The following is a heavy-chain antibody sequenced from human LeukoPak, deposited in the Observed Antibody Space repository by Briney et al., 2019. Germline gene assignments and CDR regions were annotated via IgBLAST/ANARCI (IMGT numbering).Heavy chain of an antibody. CDR1: GYTLTELF. Sequence: ASVKVSCKVSGYTLTELFMHWVRQAPGKGLEWMGGFDPEDGETIYAQKFQGRVTMTEDTSTDTAYMELSSLRSEDTAVYYCATEVGYYYYYGMDVWGQGTTVTVSS. CDR2: FDPEDGET. J-gene: IGHJ6*02. CDR3: ATEVGYYYYYGMDV. V-gene: IGHV1-24*01.